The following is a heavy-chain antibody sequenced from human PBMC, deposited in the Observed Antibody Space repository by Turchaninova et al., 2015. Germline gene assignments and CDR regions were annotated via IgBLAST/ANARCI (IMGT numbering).Heavy chain of an antibody. D-gene: IGHD2-2*01. CDR2: INTNSGGA. V-gene: IGHV1-2*02. Sequence: QVQLVQSGAEVKKPGASVKVSCKASGYTFTGYDMHWVRQAPGQGLGWMGGINTNSGGAKYAQKLQGRDTMTGDTSISTAYKELSRLRSDDTAVYYCAREKVRVVVPAAMRDFDYWGQGTLVTVSS. CDR1: GYTFTGYD. J-gene: IGHJ4*02. CDR3: AREKVRVVVPAAMRDFDY.